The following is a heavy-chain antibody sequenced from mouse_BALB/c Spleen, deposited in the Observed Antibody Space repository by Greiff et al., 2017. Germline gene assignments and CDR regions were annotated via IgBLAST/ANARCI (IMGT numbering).Heavy chain of an antibody. V-gene: IGHV1-14*01. CDR1: GYTFTSYV. CDR2: INPYNDGT. CDR3: AREGNDYDGYAMDY. J-gene: IGHJ4*01. D-gene: IGHD2-4*01. Sequence: VQLQQSGPELVKPGASVKMSCKASGYTFTSYVMHWVKQKPGQGLEWIGYINPYNDGTKYNEKFKGKATLTSDKSSSTAYMELSSLTSEDSAVYDCAREGNDYDGYAMDYWGQGTSVTVSS.